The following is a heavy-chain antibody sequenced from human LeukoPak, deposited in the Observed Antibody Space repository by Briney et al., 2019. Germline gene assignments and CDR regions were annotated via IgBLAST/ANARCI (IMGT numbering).Heavy chain of an antibody. V-gene: IGHV4-4*02. Sequence: PSETLSLTCTVSGGSISSSHWWNWVRQPPGKGLEWIGEIYHSGSTNYNPSLKSRVTISVDTSKNQFSLKLTSVTAADTAVYYCARAYYYGSGSYGLDYWGQGTLVTVSS. CDR1: GGSISSSHW. CDR2: IYHSGST. J-gene: IGHJ4*02. D-gene: IGHD3-10*01. CDR3: ARAYYYGSGSYGLDY.